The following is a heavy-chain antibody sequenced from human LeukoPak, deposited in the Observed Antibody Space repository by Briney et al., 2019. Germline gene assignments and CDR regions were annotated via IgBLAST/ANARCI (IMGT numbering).Heavy chain of an antibody. CDR2: ISYDGNNK. J-gene: IGHJ4*02. CDR1: GFTVSTYA. V-gene: IGHV3-30-3*01. Sequence: GGSLRLSCAASGFTVSTYAMRWVRQAPGKGLEWVSVISYDGNNKYYAASVNGRFTISRDNSKNTLYVQINRLRAEDTAVYYCASQYSGNYRYFDYWGQGTLVTVSS. D-gene: IGHD1-26*01. CDR3: ASQYSGNYRYFDY.